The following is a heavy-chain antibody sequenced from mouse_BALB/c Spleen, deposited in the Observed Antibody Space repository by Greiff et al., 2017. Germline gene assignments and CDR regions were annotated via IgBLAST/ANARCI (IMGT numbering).Heavy chain of an antibody. CDR1: GYSITSDYA. CDR2: ISYSGST. Sequence: EVMLVESGPGLVKPSQSLSLTCTVTGYSITSDYAWNWIRQFPGNKLEWMGYISYSGSTSYNPSLKSRISITRDTSKNQFFLQLNSVTTEDTATYYCARWGAGTIDYAMDYWGQGTSVTVSS. V-gene: IGHV3-2*02. J-gene: IGHJ4*01. CDR3: ARWGAGTIDYAMDY. D-gene: IGHD4-1*01.